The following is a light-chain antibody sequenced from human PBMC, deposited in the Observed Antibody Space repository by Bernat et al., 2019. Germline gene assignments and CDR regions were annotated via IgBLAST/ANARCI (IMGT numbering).Light chain of an antibody. CDR3: QHSYSWPWT. CDR2: GAS. V-gene: IGKV3-15*01. J-gene: IGKJ1*01. Sequence: EIMMTQSPATLSASPGERATLSCRASQSVGSELAWYQQKAGQAPRLLIYGASTRATDIPDRISGSGSGTEFTLTITSLQSEDFAIYYCQHSYSWPWTFGQGTKVETK. CDR1: QSVGSE.